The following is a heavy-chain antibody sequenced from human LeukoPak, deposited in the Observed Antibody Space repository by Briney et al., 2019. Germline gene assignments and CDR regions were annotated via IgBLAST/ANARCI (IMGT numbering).Heavy chain of an antibody. CDR1: EFTFSSYG. V-gene: IGHV3-30*18. J-gene: IGHJ6*03. Sequence: PGGSLRLSCAASEFTFSSYGMHWVRQAPGKGLEWVAVISYDGSNTYYGDSVKGRFTISRDNSRNTLHLQMNSLRSEDTAVYYCAKDKLWLQLNYYYMDVWGKGTTVTVSS. CDR3: AKDKLWLQLNYYYMDV. D-gene: IGHD5-18*01. CDR2: ISYDGSNT.